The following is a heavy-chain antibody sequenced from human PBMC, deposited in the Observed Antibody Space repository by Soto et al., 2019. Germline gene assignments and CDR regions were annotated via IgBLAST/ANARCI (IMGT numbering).Heavy chain of an antibody. CDR3: ARDQDIVVVPTGNWFDS. CDR1: GYTFTSYG. Sequence: ASVKVSFKASGYTFTSYGISWVRQAPGQGLEWMGWISAYNGNTNYAQKLQGRVTMTTDTSTSTAYMELRSLRSDDAAVYYCARDQDIVVVPTGNWFDSWGQGTLVTVSS. CDR2: ISAYNGNT. V-gene: IGHV1-18*04. J-gene: IGHJ5*01. D-gene: IGHD2-2*01.